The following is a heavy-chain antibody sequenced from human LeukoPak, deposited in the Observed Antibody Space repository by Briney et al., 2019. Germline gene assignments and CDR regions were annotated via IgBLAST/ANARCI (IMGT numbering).Heavy chain of an antibody. J-gene: IGHJ1*01. Sequence: GGSLRLSCAASGFPFSSYWMSWARQAPGKGPEWVANIKQDGGEKYHVDSVKGRFTISRDNAKNSLYLEMSSLRAEDTAVYYCAREDHSKYEHWGQGTLVTVSS. D-gene: IGHD4-11*01. CDR1: GFPFSSYW. CDR3: AREDHSKYEH. V-gene: IGHV3-7*01. CDR2: IKQDGGEK.